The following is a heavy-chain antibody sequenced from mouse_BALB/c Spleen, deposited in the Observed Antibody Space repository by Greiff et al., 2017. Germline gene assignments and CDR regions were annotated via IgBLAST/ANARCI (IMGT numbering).Heavy chain of an antibody. V-gene: IGHV5-17*02. J-gene: IGHJ2*01. CDR2: ISSGSSTI. CDR3: ASSDYGYGFDY. Sequence: EVNLVESGGGLVQPGGSRKLSCAASGFTFSSFGMHWVRQAPEKGLEWVAYISSGSSTIYYADTVKGRFTISRDNPKNTLFLQMTSLRAEDTAMYYCASSDYGYGFDYWGQGTTLTVSS. D-gene: IGHD1-2*01. CDR1: GFTFSSFG.